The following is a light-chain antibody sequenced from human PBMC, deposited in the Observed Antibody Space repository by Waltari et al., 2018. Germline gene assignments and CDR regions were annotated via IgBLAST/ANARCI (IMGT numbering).Light chain of an antibody. CDR2: DVS. J-gene: IGLJ2*01. Sequence: QSALTQSPSASGSPGQSVTISCPGIRSDGADYNYVPRYQQHPGKAPKVMIYDVSKRPPGVPDRFSGSKSGNTASLTVSGLQAEDEADYYCSSYAGSNNFVVFGGGTKLTVL. CDR3: SSYAGSNNFVV. V-gene: IGLV2-8*01. CDR1: RSDGADYNY.